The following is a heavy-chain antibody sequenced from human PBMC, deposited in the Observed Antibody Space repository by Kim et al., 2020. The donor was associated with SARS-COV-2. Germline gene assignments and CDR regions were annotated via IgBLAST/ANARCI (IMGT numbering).Heavy chain of an antibody. CDR1: GFTFSDYY. CDR3: ARGSFRDCYNSGYGMDV. Sequence: GGSLRLSCAASGFTFSDYYMSWIRQAPGKGLEWVSYISSSSSYTNYADSVKGRFTISRDNAKNSLYLQMNSLRAEDTAVYYCARGSFRDCYNSGYGMDVWGKGTTVTVHS. CDR2: ISSSSSYT. J-gene: IGHJ6*04. V-gene: IGHV3-11*05. D-gene: IGHD2-21*01.